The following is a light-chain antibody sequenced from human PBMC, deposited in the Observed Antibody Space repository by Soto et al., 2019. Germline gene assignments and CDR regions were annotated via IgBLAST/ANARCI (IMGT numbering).Light chain of an antibody. CDR1: QSVNRW. Sequence: DIQMTQSPSTLSASVGDRDTNTCRASQSVNRWLAWYQQKPGKAPKLLIYETSSLESGVPSRFSGSGSGTEFTLTINSLQADDFATYYCQQHNSFSITFGQGTRLEIK. V-gene: IGKV1-5*03. CDR2: ETS. J-gene: IGKJ5*01. CDR3: QQHNSFSIT.